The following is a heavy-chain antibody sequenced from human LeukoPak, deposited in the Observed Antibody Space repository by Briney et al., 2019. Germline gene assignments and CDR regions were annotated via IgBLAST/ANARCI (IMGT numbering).Heavy chain of an antibody. D-gene: IGHD2-15*01. CDR2: IYTSGST. V-gene: IGHV4-4*07. CDR1: GGSISSYY. Sequence: SETLSLTCTVSGGSISSYYWSWIRQPAGKGLEWIGRIYTSGSTNYNPSLKSRVTMSVDTSKNQFSLKLNSKTAADTAVYYCARERWSNWFDPWGQGTLVTVSS. CDR3: ARERWSNWFDP. J-gene: IGHJ5*02.